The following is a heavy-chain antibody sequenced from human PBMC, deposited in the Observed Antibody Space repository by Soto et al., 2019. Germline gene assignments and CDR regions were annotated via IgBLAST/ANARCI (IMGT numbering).Heavy chain of an antibody. J-gene: IGHJ4*02. CDR1: GFTFSSYA. CDR2: ISGSGGST. V-gene: IGHV3-23*01. D-gene: IGHD3-16*02. CDR3: AKESSHDYIWGSYRSCYFDY. Sequence: GGSLRLSCAASGFTFSSYAMSWVRQAPGKGLEWVSAISGSGGSTYYADSVKGRFTISRDNSKNTLYLQMNSLRAEDTAVYYCAKESSHDYIWGSYRSCYFDYWGQGTLVTVSS.